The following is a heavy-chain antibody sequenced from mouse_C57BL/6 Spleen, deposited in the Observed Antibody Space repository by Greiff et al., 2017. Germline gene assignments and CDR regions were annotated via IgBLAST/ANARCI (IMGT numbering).Heavy chain of an antibody. J-gene: IGHJ3*01. CDR1: GYAFSSSW. V-gene: IGHV1-82*01. Sequence: QVQLKESGPELVKPGASVKISCKASGYAFSSSWMNWVKQRPGKGLEWIGRIYPGDGDTNYNGKFKGKATLTADKSSSTAYMQLSSLTSEDSAVYCCARSYCSNYAADWGQGTLVTVSA. CDR3: ARSYCSNYAAD. D-gene: IGHD2-5*01. CDR2: IYPGDGDT.